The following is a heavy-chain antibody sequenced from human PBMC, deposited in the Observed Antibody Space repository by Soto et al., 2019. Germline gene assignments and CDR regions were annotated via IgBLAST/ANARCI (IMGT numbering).Heavy chain of an antibody. J-gene: IGHJ3*02. CDR2: IHYSGST. V-gene: IGHV4-31*03. CDR1: GGSISSGDKN. Sequence: QVQLQESGPGLVKPSQTLSLTCTVSGGSISSGDKNWSWIRQHPGKGLEWIGYIHYSGSTYYTPSLKSRAVISVDTSKNQFSLKLSSVTDADTAVYYCVRGQAFDIWGQGTLVTVSS. CDR3: VRGQAFDI.